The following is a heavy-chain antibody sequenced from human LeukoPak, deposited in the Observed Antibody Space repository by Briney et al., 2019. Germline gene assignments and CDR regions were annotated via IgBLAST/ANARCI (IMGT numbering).Heavy chain of an antibody. D-gene: IGHD6-13*01. V-gene: IGHV3-15*01. CDR3: TTGQGSWYPYYFDY. Sequence: GGSLRLSCAASGFTFNNAWMSWVRQAPGKGLEWVGRIKSKTDGGTTDYAAPVKGRFTISRDDSKNTLYLQMNSLKTEDTAVYYCTTGQGSWYPYYFDYWGQGTLVIVSS. CDR2: IKSKTDGGTT. J-gene: IGHJ4*02. CDR1: GFTFNNAW.